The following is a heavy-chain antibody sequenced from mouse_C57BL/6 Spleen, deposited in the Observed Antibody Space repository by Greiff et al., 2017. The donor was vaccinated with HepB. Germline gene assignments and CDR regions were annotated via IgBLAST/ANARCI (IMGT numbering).Heavy chain of an antibody. J-gene: IGHJ1*03. CDR3: ARLSYGTWYFDV. CDR2: ISNGGGST. D-gene: IGHD1-1*01. CDR1: GFTFSDYY. Sequence: EVKVEESGGGLVQPGGSLKLSCAASGFTFSDYYMYWVRQTPEKRLEWVAYISNGGGSTYYPDTVKGRFTISRDNAKNTLYLQMSRLKSEDTAMYYCARLSYGTWYFDVWGTGTTVTVSS. V-gene: IGHV5-12*01.